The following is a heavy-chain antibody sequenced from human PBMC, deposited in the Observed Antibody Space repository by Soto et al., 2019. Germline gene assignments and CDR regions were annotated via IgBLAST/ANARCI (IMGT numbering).Heavy chain of an antibody. CDR2: ISAYNGNT. D-gene: IGHD1-26*01. Sequence: QVQLVQSGAEVKKPGASVKVSCKASGFTFTSYGISWVRQAPGQGLEWMGWISAYNGNTNYAQKLQGRVTMTTDTSTSTAYMELRSLRSDDTAVYYCARRVPEGGSYYVAYYFDYWGQGTLVTVSS. V-gene: IGHV1-18*01. CDR3: ARRVPEGGSYYVAYYFDY. J-gene: IGHJ4*02. CDR1: GFTFTSYG.